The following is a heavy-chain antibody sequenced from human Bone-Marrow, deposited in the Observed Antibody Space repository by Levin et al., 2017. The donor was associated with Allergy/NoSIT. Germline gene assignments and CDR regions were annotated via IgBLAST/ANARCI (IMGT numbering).Heavy chain of an antibody. CDR1: GFTFSSYG. CDR3: AKDPGGTFDY. V-gene: IGHV3-30*18. Sequence: SLKISCAASGFTFSSYGMHWVRQAPGEGLEWVALISNDGSEKYYADSVKGRFTISRDNSKNTLYLQMNSLTAEDTAVYYCAKDPGGTFDYWGQGTLVTVSS. CDR2: ISNDGSEK. D-gene: IGHD3-16*01. J-gene: IGHJ4*02.